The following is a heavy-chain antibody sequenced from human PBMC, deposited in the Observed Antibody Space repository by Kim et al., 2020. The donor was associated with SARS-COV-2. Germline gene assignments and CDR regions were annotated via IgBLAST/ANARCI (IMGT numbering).Heavy chain of an antibody. CDR2: IWYDGSNK. CDR3: ARDHEQQLVPVGYMDV. J-gene: IGHJ6*03. D-gene: IGHD6-13*01. V-gene: IGHV3-33*01. CDR1: GFTFSSYG. Sequence: GGSLRLSCAASGFTFSSYGMHWVRQAPGKGLEWVAVIWYDGSNKYYADSVKGRFTISRDNSKNTLYLQMNSLRAEDTAVYYCARDHEQQLVPVGYMDVWGKGTTVTVSS.